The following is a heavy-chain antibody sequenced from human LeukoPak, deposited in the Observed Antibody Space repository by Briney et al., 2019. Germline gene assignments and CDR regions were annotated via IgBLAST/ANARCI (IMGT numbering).Heavy chain of an antibody. D-gene: IGHD2-21*02. CDR3: ASFSYCGGDCADAFDI. V-gene: IGHV1-18*01. CDR1: GYTLTELS. J-gene: IGHJ3*02. Sequence: ASVKVSCKVSGYTLTELSMHWVRQAPGKGLEWMGWVSAYNGNTNYAQKLQGRVTMTTDTSTSTAYMELRSLRSDDTAVYYCASFSYCGGDCADAFDIWGQGTMVTVSS. CDR2: VSAYNGNT.